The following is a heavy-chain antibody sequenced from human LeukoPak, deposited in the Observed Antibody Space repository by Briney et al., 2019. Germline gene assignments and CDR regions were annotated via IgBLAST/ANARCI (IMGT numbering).Heavy chain of an antibody. Sequence: ASVKVSCKASGYTFTGYYMHWVRQAPGQGLEWMGWINPNSGGTNYAPKFQGRVTMTRDTSISTAYMELSRLRSDDTAVYYCARDSGDYYDSSGYQPFDIWGQGTMVTVSS. J-gene: IGHJ3*02. V-gene: IGHV1-2*02. CDR3: ARDSGDYYDSSGYQPFDI. D-gene: IGHD3-22*01. CDR2: INPNSGGT. CDR1: GYTFTGYY.